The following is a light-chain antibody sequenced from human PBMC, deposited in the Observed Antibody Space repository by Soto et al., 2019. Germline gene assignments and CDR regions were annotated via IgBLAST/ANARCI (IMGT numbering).Light chain of an antibody. Sequence: EIVLTQSPGTLSLSPGERATLSCRASQSVSSNYLGWYQQKPGQAPRLLIYGASSRAAGIPYSFSGSGSGTDFSLTISRLEPEDFAVYYCQQSGSSPRYTFGQGTKLEIK. V-gene: IGKV3-20*01. CDR1: QSVSSNY. J-gene: IGKJ2*01. CDR3: QQSGSSPRYT. CDR2: GAS.